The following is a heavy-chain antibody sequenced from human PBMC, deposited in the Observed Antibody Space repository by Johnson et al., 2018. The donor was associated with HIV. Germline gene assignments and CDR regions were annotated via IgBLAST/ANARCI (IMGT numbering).Heavy chain of an antibody. V-gene: IGHV3-66*01. CDR3: ARAYTYGAFDI. CDR1: GFIVSSNY. CDR2: IYSGGST. J-gene: IGHJ3*02. Sequence: MQLVESGGGLVQPGGSLRLSCAASGFIVSSNYMNWVRQAPGKGLEWVSVIYSGGSTYHADSVKGRFIISRDNSKSTLYLQMNSLRAEDTAFYYCARAYTYGAFDIWGQGTTVTISS. D-gene: IGHD5-18*01.